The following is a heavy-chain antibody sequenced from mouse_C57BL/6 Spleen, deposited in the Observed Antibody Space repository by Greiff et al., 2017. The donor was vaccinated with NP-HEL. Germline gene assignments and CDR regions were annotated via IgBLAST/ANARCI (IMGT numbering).Heavy chain of an antibody. Sequence: QVQLQQSGAELVMPGASVKLSCKASGYTFTSYWMHWVKQRPGQGLEWIGEIDPSDSYTNYNQKFKGKSTLTVDKSSSTAYMQLSSLTSEDSAVYYCARKDYGSLDYWGQGTSVTVSS. CDR3: ARKDYGSLDY. D-gene: IGHD1-1*01. CDR1: GYTFTSYW. V-gene: IGHV1-69*01. CDR2: IDPSDSYT. J-gene: IGHJ4*01.